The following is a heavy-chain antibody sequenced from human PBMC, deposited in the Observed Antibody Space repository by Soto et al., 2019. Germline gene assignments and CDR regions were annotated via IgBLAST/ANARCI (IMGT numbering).Heavy chain of an antibody. CDR1: GYTFTSYG. J-gene: IGHJ4*02. Sequence: GASVKVSCKASGYTFTSYGISWVRQAPGQGLEWMGWISAYNGNTNYAQKLQGRVTMTTDTSTSTAYMELRSLRSDDTAVYYCARARLAEIAARPGGFDYWGQGTLVTVSS. D-gene: IGHD6-6*01. V-gene: IGHV1-18*01. CDR3: ARARLAEIAARPGGFDY. CDR2: ISAYNGNT.